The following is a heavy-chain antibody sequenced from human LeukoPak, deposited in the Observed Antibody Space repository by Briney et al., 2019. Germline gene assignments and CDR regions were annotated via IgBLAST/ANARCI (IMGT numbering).Heavy chain of an antibody. CDR3: ARSGTTGTYNWFDP. CDR2: IYHSGRT. V-gene: IGHV4-38-2*01. CDR1: GYSISTGYY. J-gene: IGHJ5*02. Sequence: PSETLSLTCAVSGYSISTGYYWGWIRQPPGKGLEWFGSIYHSGRTYYNPSLKSRVTISVDTSENQFSLKLNSVAAADPAMYYCARSGTTGTYNWFDPWGQGTLVSVSS. D-gene: IGHD1-1*01.